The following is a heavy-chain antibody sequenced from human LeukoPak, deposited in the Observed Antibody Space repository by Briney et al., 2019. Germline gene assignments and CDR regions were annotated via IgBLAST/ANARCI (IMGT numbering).Heavy chain of an antibody. Sequence: PSETLSLTCTVSGASISGSGYYWGWIRQPPGKGLEWIGSIYSSGSTYYNASLQSRVTISIETYKNQISLRLNSVTAADTAMYYCAKSGGYGLIDYWGQGTLVTVSS. CDR2: IYSSGST. CDR3: AKSGGYGLIDY. CDR1: GASISGSGYY. V-gene: IGHV4-39*01. D-gene: IGHD1-26*01. J-gene: IGHJ4*02.